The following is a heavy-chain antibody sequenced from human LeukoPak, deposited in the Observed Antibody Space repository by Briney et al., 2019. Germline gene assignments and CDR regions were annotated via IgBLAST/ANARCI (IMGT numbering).Heavy chain of an antibody. CDR1: GFTFSHFG. V-gene: IGHV3-48*01. D-gene: IGHD5-12*01. CDR3: ARDRSLATPFDY. CDR2: MSTSSGTI. J-gene: IGHJ4*02. Sequence: GGSLRLSCAASGFTFSHFGMNWVRPAPGKGLEWVSYMSTSSGTIYYADSVKGRFTISRDNANNSLSLHLNSLRAEDTAVYYCARDRSLATPFDYWGQGTLVTVSS.